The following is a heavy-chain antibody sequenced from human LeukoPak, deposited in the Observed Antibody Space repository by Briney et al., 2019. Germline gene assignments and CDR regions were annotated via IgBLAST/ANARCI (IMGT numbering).Heavy chain of an antibody. CDR2: INSDGSSI. CDR3: AREGRVSGYDFDC. V-gene: IGHV3-74*03. D-gene: IGHD5-12*01. Sequence: GGSLRLSCAVSGFTFRNYLMHWVRQAPGKGLVWVSRINSDGSSITCADSVKGRFTISRDNAKNTLYLQMNSLRVEDTAVYYCAREGRVSGYDFDCWGQGTLVTVSS. CDR1: GFTFRNYL. J-gene: IGHJ4*02.